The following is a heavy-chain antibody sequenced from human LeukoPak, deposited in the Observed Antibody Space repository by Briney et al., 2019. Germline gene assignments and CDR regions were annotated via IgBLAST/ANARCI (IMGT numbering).Heavy chain of an antibody. J-gene: IGHJ4*02. D-gene: IGHD3-3*01. V-gene: IGHV4-30-4*01. CDR2: IYYSGST. CDR1: GGSINSGDYY. Sequence: SQTLSLTCTVSGGSINSGDYYWSWIRQPPGKGLEWIGYIYYSGSTFYNPSLKSRVTISVDTSKNQFSLKLSSVTAADTAVYYCARAHYDFWSGPGEYWGQGTLVTVSS. CDR3: ARAHYDFWSGPGEY.